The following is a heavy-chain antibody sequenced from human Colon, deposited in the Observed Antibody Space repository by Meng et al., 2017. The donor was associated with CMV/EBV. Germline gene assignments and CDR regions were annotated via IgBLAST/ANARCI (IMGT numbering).Heavy chain of an antibody. CDR2: ISPTGSDT. CDR1: GFIFSDYY. CDR3: VKGHTMINP. Sequence: QVQLVQSGGCLVEPGGFLRLSCADSGFIFSDYYMTGIREAPGKGLEWVSYISPTGSDTNYADSVRGRFTISRDNAKNSLFLQMSSLTAEDTAVYYCVKGHTMINPWGQGTLVTVSS. V-gene: IGHV3-11*05. J-gene: IGHJ5*02. D-gene: IGHD3-16*01.